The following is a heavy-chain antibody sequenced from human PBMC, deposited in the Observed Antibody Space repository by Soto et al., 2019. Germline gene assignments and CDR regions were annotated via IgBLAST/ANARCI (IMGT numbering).Heavy chain of an antibody. V-gene: IGHV3-33*01. Sequence: PGGSLRLSCATSGFTFSNYVIHWVRQAPCKGLEWVAVKWFFARGGNEYYADSVKGRFAISRDDSKQTAYLEMKSLRAEDTAVYYCRRDPYSGARYYLDFWGPGTQITV. J-gene: IGHJ4*02. CDR2: KWFFARGGNE. D-gene: IGHD1-26*01. CDR1: GFTFSNYV. CDR3: RRDPYSGARYYLDF.